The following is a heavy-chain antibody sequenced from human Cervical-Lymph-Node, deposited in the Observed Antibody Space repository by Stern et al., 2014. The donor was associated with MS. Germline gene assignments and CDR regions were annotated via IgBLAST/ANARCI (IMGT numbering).Heavy chain of an antibody. CDR2: ISSSSSTI. V-gene: IGHV3-48*02. Sequence: EVQLEESGGGLVQPGGSLRLSCAASGFTFSSYSMNWVRQAPGKGLEWVSYISSSSSTIYYADSVKGRFTISRDNAKNSLYLQMNRLRDEDTAVYYCAKANWNDYGYWGQGTLVTVSS. CDR1: GFTFSSYS. D-gene: IGHD1-1*01. CDR3: AKANWNDYGY. J-gene: IGHJ4*02.